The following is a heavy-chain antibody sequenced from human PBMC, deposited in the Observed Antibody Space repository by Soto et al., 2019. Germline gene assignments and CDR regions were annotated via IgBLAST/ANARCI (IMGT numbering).Heavy chain of an antibody. V-gene: IGHV3-15*01. D-gene: IGHD6-25*01. Sequence: QLVESGGGFVKPVMSLRLTCAASGFTFSNAWITWVRQAPGKGLERVGIIRSQGDGGTADYAAPVRGRFTISRDDSQKLVFLHMENLQPEDTAVYYCMAAPLRWGQGTLVTVSS. CDR1: GFTFSNAW. CDR3: MAAPLR. J-gene: IGHJ4*02. CDR2: IRSQGDGGTA.